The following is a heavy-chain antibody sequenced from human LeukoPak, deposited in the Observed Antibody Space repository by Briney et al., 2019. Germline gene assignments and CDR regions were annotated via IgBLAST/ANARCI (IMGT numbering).Heavy chain of an antibody. J-gene: IGHJ5*02. Sequence: GGSLRLSCAASGFTFSSYAMSWVRQAPGKGLEWVSGISGSSGSTYYADSVKGRFTISRDNSKSTLYLQMNSLRAEDTAVYYCAKGPFDTTGYSWLDPWGQGTLVTVSS. CDR3: AKGPFDTTGYSWLDP. D-gene: IGHD3-22*01. V-gene: IGHV3-23*01. CDR2: ISGSSGST. CDR1: GFTFSSYA.